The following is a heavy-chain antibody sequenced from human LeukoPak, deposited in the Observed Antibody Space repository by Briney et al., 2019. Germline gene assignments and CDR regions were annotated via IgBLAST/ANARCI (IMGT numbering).Heavy chain of an antibody. D-gene: IGHD3-22*01. J-gene: IGHJ4*02. Sequence: PGGSLRLSCAASGFTFSMYWMHWVRQAPGKGLLWVSRINSDGSSTTYADSVKGRFTISRDHAKNTLYLQMDSLSAEDTTVYSCARDRNYYASSGYYGIDYWGQGTLVTVSS. CDR1: GFTFSMYW. CDR3: ARDRNYYASSGYYGIDY. V-gene: IGHV3-74*01. CDR2: INSDGSST.